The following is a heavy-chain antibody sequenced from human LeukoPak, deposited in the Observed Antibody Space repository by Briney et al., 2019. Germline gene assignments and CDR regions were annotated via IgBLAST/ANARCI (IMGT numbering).Heavy chain of an antibody. J-gene: IGHJ4*02. CDR3: ARDGSLPDY. V-gene: IGHV3-23*01. CDR1: GFAFSNYA. Sequence: GGSLRLSCAASGFAFSNYAMTWVRQAPGKGVEWVSTITGGGGSTYHADSVKGRFTISRDNAENTLYLQMNSLRAEDTAVYYCARDGSLPDYWGQGTLVTVSS. CDR2: ITGGGGST.